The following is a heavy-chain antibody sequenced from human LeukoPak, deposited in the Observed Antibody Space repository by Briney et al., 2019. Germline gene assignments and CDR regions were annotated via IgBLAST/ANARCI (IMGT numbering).Heavy chain of an antibody. D-gene: IGHD1-26*01. CDR1: GYTFTSYY. J-gene: IGHJ6*02. V-gene: IGHV1-46*01. Sequence: ASVKVSCKASGYTFTSYYLHWVRQAPGQGLEWMGIINPSGGSTSYAQKFQGRVTMTRDTSTSTVYMELSSLRSEDTAVYYCAREKWELLYKDYYYYYGMDVWGQGTTVTVSS. CDR3: AREKWELLYKDYYYYYGMDV. CDR2: INPSGGST.